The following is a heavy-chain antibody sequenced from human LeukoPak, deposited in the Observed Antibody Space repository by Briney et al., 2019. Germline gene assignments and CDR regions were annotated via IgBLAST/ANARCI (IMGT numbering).Heavy chain of an antibody. CDR3: ARAGSFRFDY. Sequence: PGGSLRLSCAASGFTFSNYRMNWVRQTPGTGLEWVSYISSNASYIYYADSVKGRFTISRDNAKNTLYLQMNDLRAEDTAVYYCARAGSFRFDYWGQGTLVTVSS. D-gene: IGHD3-10*01. V-gene: IGHV3-21*01. CDR1: GFTFSNYR. J-gene: IGHJ4*02. CDR2: ISSNASYI.